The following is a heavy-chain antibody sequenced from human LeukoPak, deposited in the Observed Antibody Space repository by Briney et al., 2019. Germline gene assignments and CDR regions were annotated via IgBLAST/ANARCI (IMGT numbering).Heavy chain of an antibody. V-gene: IGHV4-34*01. J-gene: IGHJ6*02. CDR2: INHSGST. CDR1: GGSFSGYY. CDR3: ARGLRRPCSSTSCYTNYYYGMDV. Sequence: SETLSLTCAVYGGSFSGYYWSWLRQPPRKGLEWIGEINHSGSTNYNPSLKSRVTISVDTSKNQFSLKLSSVTAADTAVYYCARGLRRPCSSTSCYTNYYYGMDVWGQGTTVTVSS. D-gene: IGHD2-2*02.